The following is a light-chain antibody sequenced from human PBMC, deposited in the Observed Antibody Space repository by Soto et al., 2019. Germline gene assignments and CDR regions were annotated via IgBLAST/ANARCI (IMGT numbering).Light chain of an antibody. Sequence: DIQMTQSPSTLSGSVGDRVTITCRASQTISSWLAWYQQKPGKAPKLLIYTASTLQSGVPSRFSGSGSGTDFTLTTSSLQPEDFATYYCQQVNSNIFSFGPGTKVDIK. CDR2: TAS. J-gene: IGKJ3*01. CDR1: QTISSW. V-gene: IGKV1-5*01. CDR3: QQVNSNIFS.